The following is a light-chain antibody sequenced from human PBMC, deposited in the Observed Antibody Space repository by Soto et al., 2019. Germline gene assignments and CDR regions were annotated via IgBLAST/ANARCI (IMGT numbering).Light chain of an antibody. V-gene: IGKV3-15*01. J-gene: IGKJ1*01. CDR2: GAS. Sequence: EIVVTQSPATLSVSPGERATLSCRASQSVSSNLAWYQQKPGQAPRLLIYGASTRATGIPARFSGSGSGTEFTLTISSLQSEDFAVYYCQQYNDWPGGTFGQGTKVEIK. CDR1: QSVSSN. CDR3: QQYNDWPGGT.